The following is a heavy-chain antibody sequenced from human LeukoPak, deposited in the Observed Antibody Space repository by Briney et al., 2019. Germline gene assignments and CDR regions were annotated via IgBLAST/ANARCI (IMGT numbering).Heavy chain of an antibody. V-gene: IGHV3-7*03. CDR2: IKVDGSEK. CDR1: GFTFSNYW. CDR3: ARKLAPSDY. Sequence: PGGSLRLSCAASGFTFSNYWMSWVRQAPGKGLEWVANIKVDGSEKYYLDSVKGRFTISRDNAKNSVYLQMNSLRTEDTAVYYCARKLAPSDYWGQGTLVTVSS. D-gene: IGHD2-15*01. J-gene: IGHJ4*02.